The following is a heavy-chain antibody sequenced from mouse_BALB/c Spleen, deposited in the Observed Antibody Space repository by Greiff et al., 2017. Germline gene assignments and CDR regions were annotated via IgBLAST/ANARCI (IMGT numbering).Heavy chain of an antibody. D-gene: IGHD3-3*01. Sequence: VHVKQSGAELVRSGASVKLSCTASGFNIKDYYMHWVKQRPEQGLEWIGWIDPENGDTEYAPKFQGKATMTADTSSNTAYLQLSSLTSEDTAVYYCNGGRGVAYWGQGTLVTVAA. J-gene: IGHJ3*01. CDR2: IDPENGDT. CDR3: NGGRGVAY. V-gene: IGHV14-4*02. CDR1: GFNIKDYY.